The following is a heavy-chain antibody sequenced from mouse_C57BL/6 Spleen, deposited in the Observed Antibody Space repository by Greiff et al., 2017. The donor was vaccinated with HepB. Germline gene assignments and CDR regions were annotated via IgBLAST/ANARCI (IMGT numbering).Heavy chain of an antibody. CDR2: IWTGGGT. CDR1: GFSLTSYA. D-gene: IGHD1-1*01. J-gene: IGHJ1*03. V-gene: IGHV2-9-1*01. Sequence: VQLQQSGPGLVAPSQSLSITCTVSGFSLTSYAISWVRQPPGKGLEWLGVIWTGGGTNYNSALKSRLSISKDNSKSQVFLKMNSLQTDDTARYYCARNSYGSSFWYFDVWGTGTTVTVSS. CDR3: ARNSYGSSFWYFDV.